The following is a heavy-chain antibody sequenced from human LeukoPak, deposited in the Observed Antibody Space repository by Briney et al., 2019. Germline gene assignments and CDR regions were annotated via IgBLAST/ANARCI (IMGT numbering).Heavy chain of an antibody. CDR1: GGTFSSYA. D-gene: IGHD4-17*01. V-gene: IGHV1-69*13. CDR3: ARERGAPTVTGWWGDGMDV. CDR2: IIPIFGTA. Sequence: GASVKVSCKASGGTFSSYAISWVRQAPGQGLEWMGGIIPIFGTANYAQKFQGRVTITADESTSTAYMELSSLRSEDTAVYYCARERGAPTVTGWWGDGMDVWGQGTTVTVSS. J-gene: IGHJ6*02.